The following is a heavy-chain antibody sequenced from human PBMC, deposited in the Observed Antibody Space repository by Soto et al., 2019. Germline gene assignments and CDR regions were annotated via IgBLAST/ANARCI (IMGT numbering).Heavy chain of an antibody. Sequence: GGSLRLSCAASGFTFDVYAMHWVRQAPGKGLEWVSGINWNSGRIYYADSVKGRFTISRDNAKNSLYLQMNSLRPDDTALYYCAKDMHGLGTSFDYWGQGTLVTVSS. D-gene: IGHD3-10*01. CDR3: AKDMHGLGTSFDY. J-gene: IGHJ4*02. V-gene: IGHV3-9*01. CDR1: GFTFDVYA. CDR2: INWNSGRI.